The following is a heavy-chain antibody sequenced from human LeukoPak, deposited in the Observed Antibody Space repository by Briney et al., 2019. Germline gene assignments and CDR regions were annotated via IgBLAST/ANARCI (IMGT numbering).Heavy chain of an antibody. J-gene: IGHJ2*01. CDR2: IYYSGST. V-gene: IGHV4-59*01. CDR3: ARGYSPYWYFDL. CDR1: GGSISSYY. D-gene: IGHD3-16*02. Sequence: SETLSLTCTVSGGSISSYYWSWIRRPPGKGLEWIGYIYYSGSTNYNPSLKSRVTISVDTSKNQYSLKLSSVTAADTAVYYCARGYSPYWYFDLWGRGTLVTVSS.